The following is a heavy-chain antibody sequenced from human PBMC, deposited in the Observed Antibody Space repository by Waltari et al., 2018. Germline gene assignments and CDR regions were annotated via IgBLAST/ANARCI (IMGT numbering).Heavy chain of an antibody. V-gene: IGHV3-30*04. D-gene: IGHD3-22*01. CDR2: VSYNARNI. CDR1: EFTFSTFA. Sequence: QVQLVESGGGVVQPGRSLRLSCAPSEFTFSTFATHWVRQAPGKGLEWVAVVSYNARNIYYVDSVKGRFTVSRDNSKKTLYLQMNGLRAEDTAVYYCARDYCDRTNCHGMDVWGQGTTVIVSS. CDR3: ARDYCDRTNCHGMDV. J-gene: IGHJ6*02.